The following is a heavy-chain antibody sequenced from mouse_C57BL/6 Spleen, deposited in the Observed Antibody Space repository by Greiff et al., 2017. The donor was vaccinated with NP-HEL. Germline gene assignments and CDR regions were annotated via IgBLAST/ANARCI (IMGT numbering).Heavy chain of an antibody. CDR1: GYTFTDYE. V-gene: IGHV1-15*01. Sequence: VQLQQSGAELVRPGASVTLSCKASGYTFTDYEMHWVKQTPVHGLEWIGAIDPETGGTAYNQKFKGKAILTADKSSSTAYMELRSLTSEDSAVYYCTPYPGWYFDVWGTGTTVTVSS. CDR2: IDPETGGT. CDR3: TPYPGWYFDV. J-gene: IGHJ1*03.